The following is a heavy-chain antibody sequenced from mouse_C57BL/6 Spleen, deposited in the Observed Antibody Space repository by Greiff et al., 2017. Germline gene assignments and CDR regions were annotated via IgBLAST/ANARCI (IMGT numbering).Heavy chain of an antibody. CDR2: IWGDGST. D-gene: IGHD1-1*01. CDR1: GFSLTSYG. J-gene: IGHJ2*01. V-gene: IGHV2-3*01. CDR3: AKTEDYGSSYVLDY. Sequence: VKLVESGPGLVAPSQSLSITCTVSGFSLTSYGVSWVRQPPGKGLEWLGVIWGDGSTNYHSALISRLSISKDNSKSQVFLKLNSLQTADTPTYYCAKTEDYGSSYVLDYWGQGTTLTVSS.